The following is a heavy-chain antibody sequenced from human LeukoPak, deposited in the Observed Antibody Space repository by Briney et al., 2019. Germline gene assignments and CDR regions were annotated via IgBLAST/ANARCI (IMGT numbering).Heavy chain of an antibody. CDR3: ARAGYDSNGRPKFDY. CDR2: INWNGGST. CDR1: GFTFDDYG. J-gene: IGHJ4*02. Sequence: GGSLRLSCAASGFTFDDYGMSWVRQAPGKGLEWVSGINWNGGSTGYADSVKGRFTISRDNAKNSLYLQMNSLRAEDTALYYCARAGYDSNGRPKFDYWGQGTLVTVSS. D-gene: IGHD3-22*01. V-gene: IGHV3-20*04.